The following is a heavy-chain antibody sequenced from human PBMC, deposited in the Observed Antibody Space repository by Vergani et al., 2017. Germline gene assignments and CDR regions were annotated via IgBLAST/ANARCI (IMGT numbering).Heavy chain of an antibody. J-gene: IGHJ6*02. V-gene: IGHV3-11*04. CDR3: ARGKGDGSESYYNVIGYYYYGMDV. Sequence: QVQLVESGGGLVKPGGSLRLSCAASGFTFSDYYMSWIRQAPGKGLEWVSYISSSGSTIYYADSVKGRFTISRDNAKNSLYLQMNSLRAEDTAVYYCARGKGDGSESYYNVIGYYYYGMDVWGQGTTVTVSS. CDR1: GFTFSDYY. CDR2: ISSSGSTI. D-gene: IGHD3-10*01.